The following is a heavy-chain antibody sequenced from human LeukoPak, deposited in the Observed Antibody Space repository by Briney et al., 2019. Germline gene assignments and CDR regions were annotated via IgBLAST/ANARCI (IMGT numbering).Heavy chain of an antibody. CDR2: IRHDGSNK. D-gene: IGHD2-2*01. CDR3: AKDSPAALYYYYMDV. CDR1: GFTFSSYG. J-gene: IGHJ6*03. V-gene: IGHV3-30*02. Sequence: KAGGSLRLSCAASGFTFSSYGMHWVRQAPGKGLGWVAFIRHDGSNKYYADSVKGRFTISRDNSKNTLYLQMNSLRAEDTAVYYCAKDSPAALYYYYMDVWGKGTTVTVSS.